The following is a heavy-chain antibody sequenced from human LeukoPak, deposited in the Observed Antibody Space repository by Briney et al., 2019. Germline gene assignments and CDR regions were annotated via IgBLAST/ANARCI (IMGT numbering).Heavy chain of an antibody. CDR3: AKAGYYGSGSPLDY. D-gene: IGHD3-10*01. J-gene: IGHJ4*02. CDR1: GFIFNKYW. CDR2: INEDGGDR. Sequence: GGSLRLSCAASGFIFNKYWMAWVRQAPGKGPEWVANINEDGGDRNYVDSLKGRFTISRDNAKNSLYLQMNSLRVEDTAVYYCAKAGYYGSGSPLDYWGQGTLVTVSS. V-gene: IGHV3-7*01.